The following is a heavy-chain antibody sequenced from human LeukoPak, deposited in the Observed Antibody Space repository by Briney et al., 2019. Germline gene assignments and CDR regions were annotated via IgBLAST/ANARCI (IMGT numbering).Heavy chain of an antibody. Sequence: SETLSLTCAVYGGSFSGYYWSWIRQPPGKGLEWIGEIYHSGSTNYNPSLKSRVTISVDKSKNQFSLKLSSVTAADTAVYYCARDGPVAGTGYFDYWGQGTLVTVSS. CDR1: GGSFSGYY. CDR3: ARDGPVAGTGYFDY. V-gene: IGHV4-34*01. J-gene: IGHJ4*02. D-gene: IGHD6-19*01. CDR2: IYHSGST.